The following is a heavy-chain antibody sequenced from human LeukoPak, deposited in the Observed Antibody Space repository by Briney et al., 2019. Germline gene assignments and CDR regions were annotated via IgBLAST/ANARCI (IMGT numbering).Heavy chain of an antibody. Sequence: GGSLRLSCAAFGFTFSSYSMNWVRQAPGKGLEWVSYIGAAGSTIYYADSVKGRFTISRDNAQNSLWLQMSSLRAEDTAVYYCARDPMCNGGNSGAFDFWGQGTLVTVSS. V-gene: IGHV3-48*03. CDR3: ARDPMCNGGNSGAFDF. J-gene: IGHJ3*01. CDR1: GFTFSSYS. D-gene: IGHD4-23*01. CDR2: IGAAGSTI.